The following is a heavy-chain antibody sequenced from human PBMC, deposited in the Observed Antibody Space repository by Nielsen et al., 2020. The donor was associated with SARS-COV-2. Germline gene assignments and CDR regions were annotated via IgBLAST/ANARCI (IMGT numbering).Heavy chain of an antibody. J-gene: IGHJ6*02. D-gene: IGHD6-13*01. V-gene: IGHV3-21*04. Sequence: GGSLRLSCAASGFIFSDYKMNWVRQAPGKGLGWVSCISGSSRYIYYADSVKSRFTISRDNAKNSLYLQMNSLRAEDTALYYCATGAAAGTGNYYYGMDVWGQGTTVTVSS. CDR1: GFIFSDYK. CDR2: ISGSSRYI. CDR3: ATGAAAGTGNYYYGMDV.